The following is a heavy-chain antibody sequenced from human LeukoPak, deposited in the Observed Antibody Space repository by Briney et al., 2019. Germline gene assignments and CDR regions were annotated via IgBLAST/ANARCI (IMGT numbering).Heavy chain of an antibody. CDR2: ISAYNGNT. CDR1: GYTLTNYG. D-gene: IGHD2-21*02. CDR3: ARDGEVAYCCGDCYSRYYYMDV. Sequence: ASVTVSYKPSGYTLTNYGISWVRQAPAQGLEWMGWISAYNGNTNYAQKLQGRVTMTTDTSTSTAYIELRSLRSDDTAVYYCARDGEVAYCCGDCYSRYYYMDVWGKGTTVTVSS. V-gene: IGHV1-18*01. J-gene: IGHJ6*03.